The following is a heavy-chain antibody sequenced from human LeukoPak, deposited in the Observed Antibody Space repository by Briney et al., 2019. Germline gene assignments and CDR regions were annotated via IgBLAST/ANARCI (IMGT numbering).Heavy chain of an antibody. CDR2: IIPIFGTA. V-gene: IGHV1-69*13. J-gene: IGHJ5*02. D-gene: IGHD6-13*01. Sequence: ASVKVSCKASGGTFSSYAISWVRQAPGQGLEWMGGIIPIFGTANYAQKFQGRVTITADESTSTAYMELSSLRSEDTAVYYCASRGRKAYSSSWNNWFDPWGQGTLVTVSS. CDR1: GGTFSSYA. CDR3: ASRGRKAYSSSWNNWFDP.